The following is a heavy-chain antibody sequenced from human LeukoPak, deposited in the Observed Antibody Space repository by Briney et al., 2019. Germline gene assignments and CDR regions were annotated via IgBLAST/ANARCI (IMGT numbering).Heavy chain of an antibody. J-gene: IGHJ4*02. CDR3: ARGICLGGSCYSDPSDF. CDR2: IYYSGST. V-gene: IGHV4-59*11. Sequence: SETLSLTCTVSGGSISSHYWSWIRQPPGKGLEWIGYIYYSGSTNYNPSLKSRVTISVDTSRNQFSLKLTSVTAADTAVYYCARGICLGGSCYSDPSDFWGQGTLVTVSS. CDR1: GGSISSHY. D-gene: IGHD2-15*01.